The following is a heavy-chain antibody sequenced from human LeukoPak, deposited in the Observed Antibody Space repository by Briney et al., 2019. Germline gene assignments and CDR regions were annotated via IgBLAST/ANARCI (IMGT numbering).Heavy chain of an antibody. D-gene: IGHD5-12*01. J-gene: IGHJ4*02. V-gene: IGHV3-23*01. CDR2: ISGSGGST. CDR1: GFTFSSYA. CDR3: AKYYEDIVATTVPDY. Sequence: PGGSLRLSCAASGFTFSSYAMSWVRQAPGKGLEWVPAISGSGGSTYYADSVKGRFTISRDNSKNTLYLQMNSLRAEDTAVYYCAKYYEDIVATTVPDYWGQGTLVTDSS.